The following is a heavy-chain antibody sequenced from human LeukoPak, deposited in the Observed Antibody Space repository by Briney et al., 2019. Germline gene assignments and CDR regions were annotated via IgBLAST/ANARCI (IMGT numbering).Heavy chain of an antibody. Sequence: GGSLRLSCAASGFTFSSYAMSWVRQAPGKGLEWVSVVYTGGDTYYADSVRGRFTLSRDNSKNTLYLQMNSLRAEDTAVYYCARGLDNDFWSGFRYGLDVWGQGTTVTVYS. J-gene: IGHJ6*02. CDR2: VYTGGDT. V-gene: IGHV3-53*01. CDR3: ARGLDNDFWSGFRYGLDV. CDR1: GFTFSSYA. D-gene: IGHD3-3*01.